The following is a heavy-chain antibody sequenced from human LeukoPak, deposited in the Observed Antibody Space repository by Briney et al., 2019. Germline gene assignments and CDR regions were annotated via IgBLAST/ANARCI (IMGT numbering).Heavy chain of an antibody. CDR3: ARDGYYDSSGYYSIDY. D-gene: IGHD3-22*01. J-gene: IGHJ4*02. CDR2: TNWNVGST. Sequence: GGSRRLSCAASGFTFDDYGMSWVRQAPGKGLEWVSGTNWNVGSTVYADSVKGRFAISRDNANNSLYLQMNSLRAEDTALYYCARDGYYDSSGYYSIDYWGQGTLVTVSS. CDR1: GFTFDDYG. V-gene: IGHV3-20*04.